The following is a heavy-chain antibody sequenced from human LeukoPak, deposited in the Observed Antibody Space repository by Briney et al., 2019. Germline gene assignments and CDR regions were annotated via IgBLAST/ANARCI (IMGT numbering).Heavy chain of an antibody. CDR1: GGSFSGYY. Sequence: SETLSLTCAVYGGSFSGYYWRWIRQPPGKGLEWLGEINHSGSTSYNPSLKIRVTISVDTSKNQFSLKLSSVTAADTAVYYCARGPHDPFYDYVWGSYRYTRFDYWGQGTLVTVSS. CDR3: ARGPHDPFYDYVWGSYRYTRFDY. CDR2: INHSGST. J-gene: IGHJ4*02. V-gene: IGHV4-34*01. D-gene: IGHD3-16*02.